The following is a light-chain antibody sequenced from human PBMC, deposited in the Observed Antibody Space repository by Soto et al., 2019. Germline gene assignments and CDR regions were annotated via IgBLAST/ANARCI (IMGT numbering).Light chain of an antibody. J-gene: IGKJ1*01. V-gene: IGKV3-15*01. CDR3: QQYNNWPPRT. CDR1: QSVSSN. Sequence: EIVMTQSPATLPVSPGERATLSCSASQSVSSNLAWYQQKPGQAPRLLIYGASMRATGIPARFSGSGSGTEFTLTISSLQSEDFAVYYCQQYNNWPPRTFGQGTKVDIK. CDR2: GAS.